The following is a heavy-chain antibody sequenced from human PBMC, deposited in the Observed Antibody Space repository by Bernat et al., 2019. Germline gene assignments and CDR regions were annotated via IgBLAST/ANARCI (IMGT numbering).Heavy chain of an antibody. V-gene: IGHV3-23*01. D-gene: IGHD3-22*01. CDR1: GGSFSGYY. CDR3: ARDFYYYDSRGYLGPSDY. J-gene: IGHJ4*02. CDR2: ISGSGGST. Sequence: VQLQQWGAGLLKPSETLSLTCAVYGGSFSGYYWSWIRQPPGKGLEWVSAISGSGGSTYYADSVKGRFTISRDNSKNTLYLQMNSLRAGDTAVYYCARDFYYYDSRGYLGPSDYWGQGTLVTVSS.